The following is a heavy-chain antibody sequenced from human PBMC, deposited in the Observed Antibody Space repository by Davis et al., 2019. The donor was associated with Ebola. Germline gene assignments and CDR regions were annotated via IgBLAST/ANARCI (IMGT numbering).Heavy chain of an antibody. V-gene: IGHV1-69*04. J-gene: IGHJ5*02. CDR2: IIPVVDTK. CDR1: GGTFTNYA. CDR3: ARGKWFDL. Sequence: AASVKVSCKTSGGTFTNYAVNWVRQAPGQGLEWMGRIIPVVDTKDYAQKFQGRVTLTADKATNTAYMELSGPRFDDTAVYYCARGKWFDLWGQGTLVTVSS.